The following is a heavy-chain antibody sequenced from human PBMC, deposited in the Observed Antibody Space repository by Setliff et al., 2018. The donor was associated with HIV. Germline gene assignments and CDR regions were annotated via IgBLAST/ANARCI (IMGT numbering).Heavy chain of an antibody. J-gene: IGHJ6*03. CDR3: ARATYTLQFLKWSPDSSLYYYYMDV. CDR2: MSYSGST. CDR1: GASFSSGGYY. V-gene: IGHV4-31*03. D-gene: IGHD3-3*01. Sequence: SETLSLTCNVSGASFSSGGYYWSWIRQHPGKGLEWIGYMSYSGSTFYKSSLKSRVTMSIDTSKNQFSLMLSPVTAADTAVYYCARATYTLQFLKWSPDSSLYYYYMDVWG.